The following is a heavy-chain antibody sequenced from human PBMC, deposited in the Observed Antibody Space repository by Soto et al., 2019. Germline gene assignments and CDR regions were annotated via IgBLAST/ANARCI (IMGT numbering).Heavy chain of an antibody. CDR1: GFTFSDHY. J-gene: IGHJ4*02. CDR2: TRNKANSYTT. V-gene: IGHV3-72*01. CDR3: ARELMTTVTYYDY. Sequence: PVGSLRLSCAASGFTFSDHYMDWVRQAPGKGLEWVGRTRNKANSYTTEYAASVKGRFIISRDDSKNSLYLQMNSLKTEDTAVYYCARELMTTVTYYDYWGQGTLVTVSS. D-gene: IGHD4-17*01.